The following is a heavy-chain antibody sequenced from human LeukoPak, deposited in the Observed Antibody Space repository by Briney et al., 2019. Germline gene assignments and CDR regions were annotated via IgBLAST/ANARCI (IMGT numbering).Heavy chain of an antibody. J-gene: IGHJ6*02. D-gene: IGHD5-12*01. Sequence: ASVEVSCKASGYTFTGYYMHWVRQAPGQGLEWMGWINPNSGGTNYAQKFQGRVTMTRDTSISTAYMELSRLRSDDTAVCYCARDKRIVATINPRGYYGMDVWGQGTTVTVSS. CDR2: INPNSGGT. V-gene: IGHV1-2*02. CDR3: ARDKRIVATINPRGYYGMDV. CDR1: GYTFTGYY.